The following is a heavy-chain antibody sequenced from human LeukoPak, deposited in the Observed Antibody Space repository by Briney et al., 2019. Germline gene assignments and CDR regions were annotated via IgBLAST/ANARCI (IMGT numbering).Heavy chain of an antibody. CDR3: ARGRRSLVAGRNFDY. D-gene: IGHD6-19*01. J-gene: IGHJ4*02. CDR1: GGSISDYN. Sequence: KSSETLSLTCTVSGGSISDYNWSWVRQPAGKGLEWIGRLYTSGSTNYNPSLKSRVTISVDTSKNQFSLKLSSVTAADTAVYYCARGRRSLVAGRNFDYWGQGTLVTVSS. V-gene: IGHV4-4*07. CDR2: LYTSGST.